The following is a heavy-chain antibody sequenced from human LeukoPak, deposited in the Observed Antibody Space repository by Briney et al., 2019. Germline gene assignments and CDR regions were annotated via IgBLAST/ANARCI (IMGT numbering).Heavy chain of an antibody. Sequence: PSETLPLTCTVSGGSISSYYWSWIRQPAGKGLEWIGRIYTSGSTNYNPSLKSRVTMSVDTSKNQFSLKLSSVTAADTAVYYCARVEYQLLGYNWFDPWGQGTLVTVSS. CDR1: GGSISSYY. D-gene: IGHD2-2*01. CDR3: ARVEYQLLGYNWFDP. CDR2: IYTSGST. J-gene: IGHJ5*02. V-gene: IGHV4-4*07.